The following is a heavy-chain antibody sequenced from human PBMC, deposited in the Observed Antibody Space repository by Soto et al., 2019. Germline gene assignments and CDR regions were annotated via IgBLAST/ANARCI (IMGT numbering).Heavy chain of an antibody. J-gene: IGHJ4*02. Sequence: QVQVVQSRAEVKKPGASVKVSCKTSGYTFTEYDLNWVRQAPGQGLEYMGWGNPEDRNAVYAQKFRGRVTMTTDTSISTAYIELTNLTYEDTAVYYCAVNTGCWGQGTMVTVSS. CDR2: GNPEDRNA. D-gene: IGHD6-19*01. V-gene: IGHV1-8*01. CDR3: AVNTGC. CDR1: GYTFTEYD.